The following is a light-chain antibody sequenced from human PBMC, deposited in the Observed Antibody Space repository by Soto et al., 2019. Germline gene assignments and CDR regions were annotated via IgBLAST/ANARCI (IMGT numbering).Light chain of an antibody. J-gene: IGLJ1*01. Sequence: LTQPPSSSVSPGQAVTLSCPGTSSDVGGYIYVSWYQQHPGKAPKLMIYEVSRRPSGVPERFSGSKSGNTASLTISGLQAEDEADYYCSSYTSSRSDVFGTGTKATV. CDR1: SSDVGGYIY. V-gene: IGLV2-8*01. CDR3: SSYTSSRSDV. CDR2: EVS.